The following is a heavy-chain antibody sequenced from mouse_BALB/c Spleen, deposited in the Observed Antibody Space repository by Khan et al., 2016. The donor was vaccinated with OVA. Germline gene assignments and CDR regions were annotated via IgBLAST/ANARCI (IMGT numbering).Heavy chain of an antibody. D-gene: IGHD2-2*01. CDR3: ARGGYGGFAY. Sequence: QVQLQQSGGDLMKPGASVKISCKATGYTFSSYWIEWVKQRPGHGLEWIGQIFPGSVSTTYNEKFKGKATFTADTSSNTAYMQLSSLTSEDCAVYYCARGGYGGFAYWGQGTLVTVSA. CDR1: GYTFSSYW. CDR2: IFPGSVST. V-gene: IGHV1-9*01. J-gene: IGHJ3*01.